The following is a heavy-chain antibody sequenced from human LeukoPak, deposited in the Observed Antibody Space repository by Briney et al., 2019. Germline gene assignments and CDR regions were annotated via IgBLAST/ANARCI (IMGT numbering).Heavy chain of an antibody. CDR1: GYTFTGYY. D-gene: IGHD3-10*01. CDR2: INPNSGGT. Sequence: ASVKVSCKAAGYTFTGYYMHWVRQAPGQGLEWMGWINPNSGGTNYAQKFQGRVTMTRDTSISTAYMELSRLRSDDTAVYYCARGVFYPFGEIDYWGQGTLVTVSS. V-gene: IGHV1-2*02. J-gene: IGHJ4*02. CDR3: ARGVFYPFGEIDY.